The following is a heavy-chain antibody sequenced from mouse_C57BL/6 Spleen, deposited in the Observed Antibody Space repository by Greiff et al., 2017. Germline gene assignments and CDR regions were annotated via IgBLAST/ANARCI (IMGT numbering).Heavy chain of an antibody. J-gene: IGHJ4*01. CDR1: GYTFTGYW. Sequence: VKLVESGAELMKPGASVKLSCKATGYTFTGYWIEWVKQRPGHGLEWIGEILPGSGSTNYNEKFKGKATFTADTSSNTAYMQLSSLTTEDSAIYYCARKKTIYYDYDNYAMDYWGQGTSVTVSS. V-gene: IGHV1-9*01. D-gene: IGHD2-4*01. CDR2: ILPGSGST. CDR3: ARKKTIYYDYDNYAMDY.